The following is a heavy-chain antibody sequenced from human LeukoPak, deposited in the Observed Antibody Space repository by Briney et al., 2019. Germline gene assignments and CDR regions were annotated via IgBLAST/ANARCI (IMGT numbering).Heavy chain of an antibody. Sequence: SETLSLTCAVSGYSISSGYYWGWIRQPPGKGLEWIGSIYHSGSTYYNPSLKSRVTISVDTSKNQFSLKLSSVTAADTAVYYCARPTYSGSYSGAFDIWGQGIMVTVSS. CDR2: IYHSGST. CDR1: GYSISSGYY. V-gene: IGHV4-38-2*01. J-gene: IGHJ3*02. D-gene: IGHD1-26*01. CDR3: ARPTYSGSYSGAFDI.